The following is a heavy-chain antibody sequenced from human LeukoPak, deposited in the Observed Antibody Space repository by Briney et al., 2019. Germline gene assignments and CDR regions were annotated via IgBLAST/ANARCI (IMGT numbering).Heavy chain of an antibody. CDR2: ISSGSTI. CDR1: GFTFSDYY. J-gene: IGHJ4*02. CDR3: ARDPGAVAGTWFDY. V-gene: IGHV3-11*01. Sequence: GGSLRLSCAASGFTFSDYYMSWIRQAPGKGLEWVSYISSGSTIYYADSVKGRFTISRDNAKNSLYLQMNSLRAEDTAVYYCARDPGAVAGTWFDYWGQGTLVTVSS. D-gene: IGHD6-19*01.